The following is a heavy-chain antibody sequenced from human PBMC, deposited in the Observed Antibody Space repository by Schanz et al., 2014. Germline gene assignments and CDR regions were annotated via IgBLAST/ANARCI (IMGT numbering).Heavy chain of an antibody. V-gene: IGHV3-7*02. CDR2: IKHDGSVK. Sequence: EVQLVESGGGLVQPGGSLRLSCTASGFTFSDYWMSWVRQAPGKGPEWVANIKHDGSVKDYVDSVEGRFTISRDNAKNSLYLLMNSLRAEDTAVCYCARGLIAAAGGAFDYWGQGTLVTVSS. D-gene: IGHD6-13*01. CDR1: GFTFSDYW. J-gene: IGHJ4*02. CDR3: ARGLIAAAGGAFDY.